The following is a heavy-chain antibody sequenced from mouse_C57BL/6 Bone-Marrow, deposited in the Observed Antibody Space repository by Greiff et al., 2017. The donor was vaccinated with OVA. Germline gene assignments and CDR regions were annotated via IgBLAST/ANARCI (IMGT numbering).Heavy chain of an antibody. V-gene: IGHV5-17*01. CDR2: ISSGSSTI. CDR3: ARRDDGSWFAY. CDR1: GFTFSDYG. Sequence: EVQLQESGGGLVKPGGSLKLSCAASGFTFSDYGMHWVRQAPEKGLEWVAYISSGSSTIYYADTVKGRFTISRDNAKNTLFLQMTSLRSEDTAMYYCARRDDGSWFAYWGQGTLVTVSA. J-gene: IGHJ3*01. D-gene: IGHD2-14*01.